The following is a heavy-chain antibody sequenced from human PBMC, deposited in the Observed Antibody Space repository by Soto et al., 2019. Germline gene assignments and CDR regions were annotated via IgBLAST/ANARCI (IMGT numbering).Heavy chain of an antibody. Sequence: QLVESGGGLFQAGGSTRLSCLASGFTVSRYDMAWVRQAPGKGLEWASIIQTGGATYYTDSAQGRFTIFRDNSRNPVYLQMSSLRVEDTGVYSCVRVLYDSGVVDFWGQGSPITVS. D-gene: IGHD5-12*01. J-gene: IGHJ4*02. V-gene: IGHV3-53*01. CDR1: GFTVSRYD. CDR2: IQTGGAT. CDR3: VRVLYDSGVVDF.